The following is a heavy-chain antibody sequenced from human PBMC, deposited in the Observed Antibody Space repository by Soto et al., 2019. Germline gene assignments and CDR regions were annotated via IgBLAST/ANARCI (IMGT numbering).Heavy chain of an antibody. Sequence: ASVKVSCKASGYTFTSYGISWVRQAPGQGLEWMGWISAYNGNTNYAQKLQGRVTMTTDTSTSTAYMELRSLRSDDTAVYYCARDVTYYDFWSGYSFDYWGQGALVTVSS. CDR3: ARDVTYYDFWSGYSFDY. J-gene: IGHJ4*02. CDR2: ISAYNGNT. V-gene: IGHV1-18*01. CDR1: GYTFTSYG. D-gene: IGHD3-3*01.